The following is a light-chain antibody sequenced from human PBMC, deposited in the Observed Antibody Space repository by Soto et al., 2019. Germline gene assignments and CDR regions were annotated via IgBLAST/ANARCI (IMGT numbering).Light chain of an antibody. V-gene: IGLV2-14*01. CDR2: EVS. J-gene: IGLJ2*01. Sequence: QSALTQPASVSGSPGQSITISCTGASSDVGDYSYVSWYQHHPGQAPELPIYEVSNRPSGVSHRFSGSKSGNTASLTISGLQAEDEADYYCCSFTSISTGVLFGGGTKLTVL. CDR1: SSDVGDYSY. CDR3: CSFTSISTGVL.